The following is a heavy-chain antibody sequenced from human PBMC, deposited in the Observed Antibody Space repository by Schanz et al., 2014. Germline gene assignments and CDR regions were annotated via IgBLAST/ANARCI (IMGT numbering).Heavy chain of an antibody. D-gene: IGHD5-12*01. V-gene: IGHV4-61*08. J-gene: IGHJ5*02. CDR3: ARGGSVATIAPYTWFDP. CDR2: IYYSGSS. Sequence: QVQLQESGPGLVKPSQTLSLTCTVSGGSISSGGYYWSWIRQPPGKGLEWIGYIYYSGSSDYNPSLKSRVTISVDPSKNQSPLKLNSVPAADTAVYYCARGGSVATIAPYTWFDPWGQGTLVTVSS. CDR1: GGSISSGGYY.